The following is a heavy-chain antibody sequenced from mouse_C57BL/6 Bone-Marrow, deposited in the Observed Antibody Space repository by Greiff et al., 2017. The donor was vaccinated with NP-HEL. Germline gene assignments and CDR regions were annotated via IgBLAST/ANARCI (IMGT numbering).Heavy chain of an antibody. CDR1: GFNIKDDY. Sequence: VQLQQSGAELVRPGASVKLSCTASGFNIKDDYMHWVKQRPEQGLEWIGWIDPENGDTEYASKFQGKATITADTSSNTAYLQLSSLTSEDTAVYYCTTCYYGQRRGYWGQGTTLTVSS. D-gene: IGHD2-1*01. CDR2: IDPENGDT. CDR3: TTCYYGQRRGY. V-gene: IGHV14-4*01. J-gene: IGHJ2*01.